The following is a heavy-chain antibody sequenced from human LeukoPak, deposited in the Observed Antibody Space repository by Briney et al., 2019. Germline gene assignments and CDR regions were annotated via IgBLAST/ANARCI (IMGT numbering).Heavy chain of an antibody. J-gene: IGHJ4*02. CDR3: ARYSSSWFYVDY. CDR1: GGSISSYY. D-gene: IGHD6-13*01. V-gene: IGHV4-59*08. CDR2: IYYSGST. Sequence: SETLSLTCTVSGGSISSYYWSWIRQPPGKGLEWIGYIYYSGSTNYNPSLKSRVTISVDTSKNQFSLKLSSVTAADTAVYYRARYSSSWFYVDYWGQGTLVTVSS.